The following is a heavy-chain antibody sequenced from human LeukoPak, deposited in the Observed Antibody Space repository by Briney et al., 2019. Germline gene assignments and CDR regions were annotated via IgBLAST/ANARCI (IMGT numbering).Heavy chain of an antibody. CDR2: IYSGGST. J-gene: IGHJ4*02. CDR1: GFTVSSNY. Sequence: QPGGSLRLSCAASGFTVSSNYMSWVRQAPGKGLEWVSVIYSGGSTYYADSVKGRFTISRDNSKNTLYLQMNSLRAEDTAVYYCARGLKYSSGWYYFDYWGQGTLVTVSS. D-gene: IGHD6-19*01. CDR3: ARGLKYSSGWYYFDY. V-gene: IGHV3-66*01.